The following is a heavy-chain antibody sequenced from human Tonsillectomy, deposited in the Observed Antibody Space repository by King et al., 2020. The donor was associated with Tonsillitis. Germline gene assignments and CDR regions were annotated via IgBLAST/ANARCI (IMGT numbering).Heavy chain of an antibody. CDR2: IYSGGSST. D-gene: IGHD3-22*01. CDR3: AKDLDDSSGYYFDY. Sequence: VQLVESGGGLVQPGGSLRLSCAASGFTFSSYAMNWVRQAPGKGLEWVSLIYSGGSSTSSADSVKGRFTISRDNSKNTLYLQMNSLSAEDTALYYCAKDLDDSSGYYFDYWGQGTLVTVSS. V-gene: IGHV3-23*03. J-gene: IGHJ4*01. CDR1: GFTFSSYA.